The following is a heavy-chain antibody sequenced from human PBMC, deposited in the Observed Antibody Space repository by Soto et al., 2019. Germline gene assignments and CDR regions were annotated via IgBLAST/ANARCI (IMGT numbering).Heavy chain of an antibody. V-gene: IGHV1-18*04. D-gene: IGHD6-6*01. CDR1: GYTFTSYG. CDR2: ISAYNGNT. J-gene: IGHJ6*02. CDR3: ARASAGAARRGYYYYGMDV. Sequence: QVQLVQSGAEVKKPGASVKVSCKASGYTFTSYGISWVRQAPGQGLEWMGWISAYNGNTNYAQKLQGRVTMTTDTSTSTDYMELRSLRSDDTAVYYWARASAGAARRGYYYYGMDVWGQGTTVTVSS.